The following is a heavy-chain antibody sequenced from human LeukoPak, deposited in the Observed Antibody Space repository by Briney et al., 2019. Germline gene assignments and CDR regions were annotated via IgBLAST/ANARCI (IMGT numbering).Heavy chain of an antibody. CDR2: SDGGGSST. CDR1: GFTFSYYW. J-gene: IGHJ4*01. V-gene: IGHV3-74*01. Sequence: GGSLRLSRAASGFTFSYYWMHWVRKVPGKGLVWVSRSDGGGSSTSYADSVKGRFSISRDNAKSILYLQMNSLRAEDTAVYYCARGPGSSGGAYVGDYWGHGTLVTVSS. CDR3: ARGPGSSGGAYVGDY. D-gene: IGHD3-22*01.